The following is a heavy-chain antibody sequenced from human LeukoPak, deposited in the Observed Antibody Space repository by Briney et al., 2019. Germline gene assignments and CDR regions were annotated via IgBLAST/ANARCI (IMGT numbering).Heavy chain of an antibody. D-gene: IGHD3-10*01. Sequence: GASVKVSCKASGGTFSSYAISWVRQAPGQGLEWMGGIIPIFGAANYAQKFQGRVTITADESTSTAYMELSSLRSEDTAVYYCAFRELRGVIITSLDYWGQGTLVTVSS. J-gene: IGHJ4*02. CDR3: AFRELRGVIITSLDY. V-gene: IGHV1-69*13. CDR1: GGTFSSYA. CDR2: IIPIFGAA.